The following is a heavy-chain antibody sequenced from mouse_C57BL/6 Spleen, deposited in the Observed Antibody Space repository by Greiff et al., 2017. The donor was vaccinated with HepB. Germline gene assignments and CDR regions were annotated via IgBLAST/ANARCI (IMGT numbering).Heavy chain of an antibody. CDR1: GYTFTSYW. V-gene: IGHV1-69*01. J-gene: IGHJ4*01. Sequence: VQLQQPGAELVMPGASVKLSCKASGYTFTSYWMHWVKQRPGQGLEWIGEIDPSDSYTNYNQKFKGKSTLTVDKSSSTAYMQLSSLTSEDSAVYYCAREGGLPPMGYWGQGTSATVSS. CDR2: IDPSDSYT. D-gene: IGHD2-2*01. CDR3: AREGGLPPMGY.